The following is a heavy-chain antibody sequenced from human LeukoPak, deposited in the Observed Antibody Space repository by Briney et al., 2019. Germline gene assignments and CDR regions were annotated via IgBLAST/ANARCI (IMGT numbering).Heavy chain of an antibody. Sequence: ASVKVSCKASGYTFSNYYLHWVRQAPGQGLEWMGGIIPIFGTANYAQKFQGRVTITADKSTSTAYMELSSLRSKDTAVYYCARASHEEMAVYYYYYYMDVWGKGTTVTVSS. D-gene: IGHD5-24*01. J-gene: IGHJ6*03. CDR3: ARASHEEMAVYYYYYYMDV. CDR1: GYTFSNYY. V-gene: IGHV1-69*06. CDR2: IIPIFGTA.